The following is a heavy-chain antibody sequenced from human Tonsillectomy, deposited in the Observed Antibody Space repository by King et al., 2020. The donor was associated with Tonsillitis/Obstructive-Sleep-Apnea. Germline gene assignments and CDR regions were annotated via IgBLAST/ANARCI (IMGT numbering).Heavy chain of an antibody. D-gene: IGHD3-22*01. CDR3: ARDSMSHYFDSSTYYTFAY. CDR1: GYTFNSYG. CDR2: ISAYNGHT. Sequence: VQLVESRAELKKPGASVKVSCKASGYTFNSYGISWVRQAPGQGLEWMGWISAYNGHTNYAQKLQGRVTMTTDTSTSKAYMELRSLRSDDTAVYYCARDSMSHYFDSSTYYTFAYWGQGTLVTVSS. V-gene: IGHV1-18*01. J-gene: IGHJ4*02.